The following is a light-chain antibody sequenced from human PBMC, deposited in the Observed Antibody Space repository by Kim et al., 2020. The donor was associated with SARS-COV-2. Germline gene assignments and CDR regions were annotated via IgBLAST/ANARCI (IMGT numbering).Light chain of an antibody. CDR1: SRDVGSYNR. J-gene: IGLJ1*01. Sequence: QSALTQPASVSGSPGQSLTISCTGTSRDVGSYNRVSWYQQHPGKSPKLMIYEVSKRPSGVSNRFSGSKSGNTASLTISRLQAEEEVDYYCCSYAGSGSPGVFGKGTKGTVL. V-gene: IGLV2-23*02. CDR3: CSYAGSGSPGV. CDR2: EVS.